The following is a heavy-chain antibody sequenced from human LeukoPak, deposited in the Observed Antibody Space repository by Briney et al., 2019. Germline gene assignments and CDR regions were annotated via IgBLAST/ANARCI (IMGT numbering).Heavy chain of an antibody. J-gene: IGHJ4*02. CDR3: AKDRGSGSPEDYFDY. CDR2: ISYDGSNK. V-gene: IGHV3-30*18. D-gene: IGHD3-10*01. CDR1: GFTFSSYG. Sequence: PGRSLRLSCAASGFTFSSYGMHWVRQAPGKGLEWVAVISYDGSNKYYADSVKGRFTISRDNSKNTLYLQMNSLRAEDTAVYYCAKDRGSGSPEDYFDYWGQGTLVTVSS.